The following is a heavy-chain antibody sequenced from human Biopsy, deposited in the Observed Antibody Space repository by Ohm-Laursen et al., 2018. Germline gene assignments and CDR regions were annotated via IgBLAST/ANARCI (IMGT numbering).Heavy chain of an antibody. CDR3: ARDTPNEHYPSGNIRHYSAMDV. V-gene: IGHV4-59*01. J-gene: IGHJ6*02. Sequence: SETLSLTCNVSDGSIDNYHWTWIRQAPGKTLEWIGSITYRGSTYYNPSLKSRVTVSIHTSRNQFSLRLSSVTAADTAMYYCARDTPNEHYPSGNIRHYSAMDVWGQGTAVTVSS. CDR1: DGSIDNYH. D-gene: IGHD4-23*01. CDR2: ITYRGST.